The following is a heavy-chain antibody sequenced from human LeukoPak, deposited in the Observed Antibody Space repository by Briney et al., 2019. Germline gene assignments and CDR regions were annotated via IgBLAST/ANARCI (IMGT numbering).Heavy chain of an antibody. CDR2: IWYDGSNK. CDR1: GFTFSSYG. D-gene: IGHD1-26*01. J-gene: IGHJ6*02. V-gene: IGHV3-33*01. Sequence: GGSLKLSCAASGFTFSSYGMHWVRQAPGKGLEWVAVIWYDGSNKYYADSVKGRFTISRDNSKNTLYLQMNSLRAEDTAVYYCARSGFGFQYYYYGMDVWGQGTTVTVSS. CDR3: ARSGFGFQYYYYGMDV.